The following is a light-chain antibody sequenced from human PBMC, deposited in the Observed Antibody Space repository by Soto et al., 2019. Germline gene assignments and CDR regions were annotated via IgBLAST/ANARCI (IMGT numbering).Light chain of an antibody. CDR2: EVS. CDR1: SSDVGGYNY. J-gene: IGLJ2*01. V-gene: IGLV2-8*01. CDR3: SSYAGSNNLV. Sequence: QSVLTQPPSASGSPVQSVTISCTGTSSDVGGYNYVSWYQQHPGKAPKLMIYEVSKRPSGVPDRFSGSKSGNTASLTVSGLQAEDEADYYCSSYAGSNNLVFGGGTKLTGL.